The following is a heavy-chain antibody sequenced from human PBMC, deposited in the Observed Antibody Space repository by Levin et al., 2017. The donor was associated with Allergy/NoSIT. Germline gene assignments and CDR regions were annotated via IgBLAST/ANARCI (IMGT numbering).Heavy chain of an antibody. CDR3: ARDPGTNGHDWNFDL. V-gene: IGHV3-74*01. CDR2: IESDEIST. Sequence: GGSLRLSCAASGFTFSYSRMHWVRQAPGKGLVWVSRIESDEISTNHADSVKGRFTISRDNAKNTLYLQMNGLRAEDTAVYYCARDPGTNGHDWNFDLWGRGTLVTVSS. D-gene: IGHD4/OR15-4a*01. CDR1: GFTFSYSR. J-gene: IGHJ2*01.